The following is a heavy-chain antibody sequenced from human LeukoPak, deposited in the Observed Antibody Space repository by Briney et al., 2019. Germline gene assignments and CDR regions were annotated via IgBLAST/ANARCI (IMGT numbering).Heavy chain of an antibody. CDR2: VYYSGST. CDR1: GSSMNNYY. Sequence: PSETLSLTCTVSGSSMNNYYWSWIRQSPGKGLEWIGHVYYSGSTNYNPSLKSRVTISVDTSKNQFSLKLSSVTAADTAVYYCARGLVVPAAIRTTYYYYYMDVWGKGTTVTVSS. D-gene: IGHD2-2*02. V-gene: IGHV4-59*01. J-gene: IGHJ6*03. CDR3: ARGLVVPAAIRTTYYYYYMDV.